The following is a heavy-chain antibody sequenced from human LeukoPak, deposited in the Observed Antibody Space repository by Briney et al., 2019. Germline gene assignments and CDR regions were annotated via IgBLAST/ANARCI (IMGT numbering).Heavy chain of an antibody. V-gene: IGHV3-48*01. Sequence: PGGSLRLSCAASGFTFSSYRMNWVRQAPGKGLEWVSYISSSSSTIYYADSVKGRFTISRDKAKNSLYLRMNSLRAEDTAVYYCAREYCSSTSCLYDYWGQGTLVTVSS. CDR3: AREYCSSTSCLYDY. J-gene: IGHJ4*02. CDR2: ISSSSSTI. D-gene: IGHD2-2*01. CDR1: GFTFSSYR.